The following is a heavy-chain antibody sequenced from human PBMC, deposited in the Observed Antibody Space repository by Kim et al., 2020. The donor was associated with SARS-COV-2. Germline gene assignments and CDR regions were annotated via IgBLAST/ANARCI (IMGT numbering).Heavy chain of an antibody. Sequence: NYAQKFQGRVTMTRDTSISTAYMELSRLRSDDTAVYYCARANSNYGGGLDWGQGTLVTVSS. V-gene: IGHV1-2*02. D-gene: IGHD4-4*01. J-gene: IGHJ4*02. CDR3: ARANSNYGGGLD.